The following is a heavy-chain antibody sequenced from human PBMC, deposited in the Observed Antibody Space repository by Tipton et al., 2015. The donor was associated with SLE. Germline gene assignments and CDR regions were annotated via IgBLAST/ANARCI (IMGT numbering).Heavy chain of an antibody. Sequence: TLSLTCAVYGESFSGYYWSWIRQPPGKGLEWIGEINHSGSTNYNPSLKSRVTISVDTSKNQFSLKLSSVTAADTAVYYCARVPVAGTGYDYWGQGTLVTVSS. CDR3: ARVPVAGTGYDY. CDR2: INHSGST. D-gene: IGHD6-19*01. J-gene: IGHJ4*02. V-gene: IGHV4-34*01. CDR1: GESFSGYY.